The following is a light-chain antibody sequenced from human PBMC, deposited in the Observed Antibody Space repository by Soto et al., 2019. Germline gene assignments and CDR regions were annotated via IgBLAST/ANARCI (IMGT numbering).Light chain of an antibody. J-gene: IGLJ3*02. V-gene: IGLV2-14*01. CDR1: SSEVGGYNR. Sequence: SVLTQPASVTGAPGQSITISCTGTSSEVGGYNRVSWYQQYPGTAPQLMNFEVTTRPSGVSYRCSASKSGNTASLTISGLQAEAEDDYYFSAYTNRNSWVFGGGTKLTVL. CDR2: EVT. CDR3: SAYTNRNSWV.